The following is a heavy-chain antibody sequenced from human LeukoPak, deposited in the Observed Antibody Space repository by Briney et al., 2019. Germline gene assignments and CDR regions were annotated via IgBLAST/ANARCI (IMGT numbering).Heavy chain of an antibody. CDR1: GGSLSGFF. V-gene: IGHV4-59*08. CDR2: IYNSGST. CDR3: ARAGPNWNPPDY. D-gene: IGHD1-1*01. J-gene: IGHJ4*02. Sequence: PSETLSLTCTVSGGSLSGFFWSWIRQPPGKGLEWIGYIYNSGSTDYNPSLKSRVTISEDTSNNHFSLKLKFVTAADTAVYYFARAGPNWNPPDYWGRGTLVTVSS.